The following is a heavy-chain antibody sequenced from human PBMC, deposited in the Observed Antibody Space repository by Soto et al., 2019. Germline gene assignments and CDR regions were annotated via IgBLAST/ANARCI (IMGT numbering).Heavy chain of an antibody. D-gene: IGHD2-2*02. CDR3: ARGYCSSTSCYIWDNWFDP. CDR1: GGSISSYY. Sequence: QVQLQESGPGLVKPSETLSLTCTVSGGSISSYYWSWIRQPPGEGLEWIGYIYYSGRTNYNPSLKSRVTISVDTSKNQFSLKLSSVTAADTAVYYCARGYCSSTSCYIWDNWFDPWGQGTLVTVSS. V-gene: IGHV4-59*01. CDR2: IYYSGRT. J-gene: IGHJ5*02.